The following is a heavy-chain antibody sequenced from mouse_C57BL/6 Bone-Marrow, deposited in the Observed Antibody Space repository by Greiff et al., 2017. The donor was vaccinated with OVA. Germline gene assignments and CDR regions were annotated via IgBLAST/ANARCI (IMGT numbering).Heavy chain of an antibody. CDR1: GYTFTSYW. CDR3: ARSYYDYGGLAY. J-gene: IGHJ3*01. CDR2: IHPNSGST. Sequence: QVQLQQPGAELVKPGASVKLSCKASGYTFTSYWMHWVKQRPGQGLEWIGMIHPNSGSTNYNEKFKSKATLTVDKSSSTAYMQLSSLTSEDSAVYYCARSYYDYGGLAYWGQGTLVTVSA. V-gene: IGHV1-64*01. D-gene: IGHD2-4*01.